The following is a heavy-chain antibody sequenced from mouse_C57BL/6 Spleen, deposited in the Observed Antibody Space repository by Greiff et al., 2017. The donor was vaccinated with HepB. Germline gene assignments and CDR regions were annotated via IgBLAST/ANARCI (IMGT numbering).Heavy chain of an antibody. Sequence: QVQLKQSGAELVRPGASVMLSCKASGYTFTDYEMHWVKQTPVHGLEWIGAIDPETGGTADNQKFKGKAILTADKSSSTAYMELSSLTSEDSAVYYCTTSSGYVGYAMDYWGQGTSVTVSS. CDR2: IDPETGGT. V-gene: IGHV1-15*01. CDR1: GYTFTDYE. J-gene: IGHJ4*01. CDR3: TTSSGYVGYAMDY. D-gene: IGHD3-2*02.